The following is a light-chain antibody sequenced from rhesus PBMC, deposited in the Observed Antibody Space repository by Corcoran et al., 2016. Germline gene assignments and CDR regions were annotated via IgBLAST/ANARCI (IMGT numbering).Light chain of an antibody. CDR3: QQRNSYPYS. CDR2: DAS. CDR1: QGIISY. V-gene: IGKV1-38*01. Sequence: DIQLTQSPSSLSAFVGYRVTITRRASQGIISYLCLYQQKSGKAPKLLIYDASILQNGVTSRFSGSGPGTEFPPTLSSLQPEDFATCSCQQRNSYPYSFGQGTKVDVK. J-gene: IGKJ2*01.